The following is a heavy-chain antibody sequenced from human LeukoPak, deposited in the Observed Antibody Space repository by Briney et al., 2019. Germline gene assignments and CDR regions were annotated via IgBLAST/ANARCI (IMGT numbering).Heavy chain of an antibody. CDR3: ARVKYSSSWYEYYFDY. V-gene: IGHV4-34*01. CDR1: GGSFSGYY. Sequence: SETLSLTCAVYGGSFSGYYWSWLRQPPGKGLEWIGEINHSGSTNYNPSLKSRVTISVDTSKNQFSLQLSSVTAADTAVYYCARVKYSSSWYEYYFDYWGQGTLVTVSS. D-gene: IGHD6-13*01. CDR2: INHSGST. J-gene: IGHJ4*02.